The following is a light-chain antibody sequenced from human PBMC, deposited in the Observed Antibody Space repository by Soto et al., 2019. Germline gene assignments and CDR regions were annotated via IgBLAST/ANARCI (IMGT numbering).Light chain of an antibody. CDR1: SSDVGSYNL. CDR2: EGS. J-gene: IGLJ3*02. CDR3: CSYAGSSTGV. Sequence: QSALTQPASVSGSPGQSITISCTGTSSDVGSYNLVSWYQQHPGKAPKLMIYEGSKRPSGVSNRFSGSKSGNTASLTISGLQAEDEADYYCCSYAGSSTGVFGGGTKLT. V-gene: IGLV2-23*01.